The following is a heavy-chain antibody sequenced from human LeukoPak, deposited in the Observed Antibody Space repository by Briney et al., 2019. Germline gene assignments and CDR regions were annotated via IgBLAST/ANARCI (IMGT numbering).Heavy chain of an antibody. J-gene: IGHJ3*02. CDR1: GFIFSIYA. D-gene: IGHD1-26*01. CDR3: AKDRCGSYCAFDI. Sequence: PGGSLRLSCAASGFIFSIYAMSWVRQAPGKGLEWVSGISGSGGSTYYADSVKSRFTISRDNSKNTLFLQMNSLGAEDTAIYYCAKDRCGSYCAFDIWGQGTMVTVSS. V-gene: IGHV3-23*01. CDR2: ISGSGGST.